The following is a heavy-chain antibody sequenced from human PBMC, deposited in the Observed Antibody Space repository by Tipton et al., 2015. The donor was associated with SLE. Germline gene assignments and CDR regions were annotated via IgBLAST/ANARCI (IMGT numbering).Heavy chain of an antibody. CDR2: INSDGNSI. CDR3: ARGTYSGNHPPND. D-gene: IGHD1-26*01. Sequence: SLRLSCAASGFTFSTHWMHWVRQAPGKGLVWVSYINSDGNSITYADSLKGRFTISRDNAKNTLYLQMNSLRAEDTAVYYCARGTYSGNHPPNDWGQGTLVTVSS. J-gene: IGHJ4*02. CDR1: GFTFSTHW. V-gene: IGHV3-74*01.